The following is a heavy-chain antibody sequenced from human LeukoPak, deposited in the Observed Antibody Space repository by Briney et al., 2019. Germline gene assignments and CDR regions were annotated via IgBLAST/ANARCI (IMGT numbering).Heavy chain of an antibody. Sequence: SVKVSCKASGGTFSSYAISWVRQAPGQGLEWMGGIIPIFGTANYAQKFQGRVTITADKSTSTAYMELSSLRSEDTAVYYCARGGVHWNVRYYYYMDVWGKGTTVAVSS. CDR1: GGTFSSYA. V-gene: IGHV1-69*06. CDR2: IIPIFGTA. D-gene: IGHD1-1*01. CDR3: ARGGVHWNVRYYYYMDV. J-gene: IGHJ6*03.